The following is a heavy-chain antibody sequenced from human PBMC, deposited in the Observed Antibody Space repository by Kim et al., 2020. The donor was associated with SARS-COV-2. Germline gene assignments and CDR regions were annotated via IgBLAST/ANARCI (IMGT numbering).Heavy chain of an antibody. V-gene: IGHV4-31*03. J-gene: IGHJ5*02. Sequence: SETLSLTCTVSGGSMSSDGSYWSWIRQHPGKGLEWIGYMSYNGNTFYNPSLKRRVTISADTSKNQFSLKLNSVTAADTAVYYCARGHDYGDELGRFDPWGQGTRVTVSS. CDR1: GGSMSSDGSY. CDR3: ARGHDYGDELGRFDP. CDR2: MSYNGNT. D-gene: IGHD4-17*01.